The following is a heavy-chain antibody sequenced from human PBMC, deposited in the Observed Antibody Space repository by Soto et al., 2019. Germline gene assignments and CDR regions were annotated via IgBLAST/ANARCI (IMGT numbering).Heavy chain of an antibody. CDR2: ISYDGSNK. D-gene: IGHD4-17*01. Sequence: QVQLVESGGGVVQPGRSLRLSCAASGFTFSSYAMHWVRQAPGKGLEWVAVISYDGSNKYYADSVKGRFTISRDNSKHTLYLQMNSLRAEDTAVYYCARDYTPTVTHAPGPYRYWGQGTLVTVSS. V-gene: IGHV3-30-3*01. CDR1: GFTFSSYA. J-gene: IGHJ4*02. CDR3: ARDYTPTVTHAPGPYRY.